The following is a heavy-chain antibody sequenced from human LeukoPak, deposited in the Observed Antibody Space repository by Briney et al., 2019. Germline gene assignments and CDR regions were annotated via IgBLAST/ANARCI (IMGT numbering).Heavy chain of an antibody. V-gene: IGHV4-59*08. J-gene: IGHJ4*02. CDR2: IYYSGST. CDR1: GGSISSYY. D-gene: IGHD3-3*01. Sequence: SETLSLTCTVSGGSISSYYWSWIRQPSGKGLEWIGYIYYSGSTNYNPSLKSRVTISVDTSKNQFSLKLSSVTAADTAVYYCARQGYDFWSGYANFDYWGQGTLITVSS. CDR3: ARQGYDFWSGYANFDY.